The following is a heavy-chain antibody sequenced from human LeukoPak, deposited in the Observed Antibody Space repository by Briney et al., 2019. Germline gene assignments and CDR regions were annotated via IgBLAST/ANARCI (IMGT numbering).Heavy chain of an antibody. CDR3: ARDGAYYYDSSGRQSDY. D-gene: IGHD3-22*01. Sequence: GGSLRLSCAASGFTFSSYSMNWVRQAPGKGLEWVSSISSSSSYIYYADSVKGRFTISRDNAKNSLYLQMNSLRAEDTAVYYCARDGAYYYDSSGRQSDYWGQGTLVTVSS. CDR1: GFTFSSYS. V-gene: IGHV3-21*01. J-gene: IGHJ4*02. CDR2: ISSSSSYI.